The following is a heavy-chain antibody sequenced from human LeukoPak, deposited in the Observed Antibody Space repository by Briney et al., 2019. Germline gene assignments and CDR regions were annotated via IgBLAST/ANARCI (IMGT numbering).Heavy chain of an antibody. D-gene: IGHD6-19*01. CDR1: GGSFSGYY. Sequence: SETLSLTSAIYGGSFSGYYWSWIRQPPGKGLEWIGEINHSGSTNYNPSLKSRVTISVDTSKNQFSLKLSSVTAADTAVYYCARGGLSSSSCWLSWFAPWGQGTLVTVSS. J-gene: IGHJ5*02. CDR3: ARGGLSSSSCWLSWFAP. CDR2: INHSGST. V-gene: IGHV4-34*01.